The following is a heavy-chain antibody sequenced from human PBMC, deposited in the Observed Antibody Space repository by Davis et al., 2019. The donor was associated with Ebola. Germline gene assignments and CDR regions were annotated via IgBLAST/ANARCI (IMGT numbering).Heavy chain of an antibody. CDR3: AKDDRNIWSEV. CDR2: GTCADT. D-gene: IGHD3-22*01. Sequence: GESLKISCAASGFIFSTYVMSWVRQAPGKGLEWVSTYGTCADTYYADSLKGRFTISRDNPKNTLYLQMNGLRVEDTAIYYCAKDDRNIWSEVWGQGTMVTVSS. V-gene: IGHV3-23*01. CDR1: GFIFSTYV. J-gene: IGHJ3*01.